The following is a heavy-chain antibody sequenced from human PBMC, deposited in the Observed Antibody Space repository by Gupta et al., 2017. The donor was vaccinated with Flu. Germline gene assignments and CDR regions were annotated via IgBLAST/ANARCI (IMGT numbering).Heavy chain of an antibody. CDR1: AFSIFSGHY. V-gene: IGHV4-38-2*02. J-gene: IGHJ3*02. CDR3: ARGDNSSHYGGGFDS. Sequence: VPLQESGPGLVKPSETLSLTCTVSAFSIFSGHYWGWIRQSPVKGLEWIGSGYHSGATYYSPSIKARVNILVDTSTSQFSLKWTSLTAAYTATEDGARGDNSSHYGGGFDSWSQGTWGTFSP. D-gene: IGHD6-13*01. CDR2: GYHSGAT.